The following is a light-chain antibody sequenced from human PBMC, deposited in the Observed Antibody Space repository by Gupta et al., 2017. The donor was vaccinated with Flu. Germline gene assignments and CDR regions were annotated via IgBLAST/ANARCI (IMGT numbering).Light chain of an antibody. J-gene: IGLJ1*01. CDR1: SGNRGNNA. CDR2: KNN. Sequence: SPSCGRSGNRGNNASCWYQKPPGTAPKLLIGKNNQRPAGVHDRFAASRAGTSAFPGISGLQAEDEGDYYCAAWDGGEGLGVFGGGTKVTVL. CDR3: AAWDGGEGLGV. V-gene: IGLV1-44*01.